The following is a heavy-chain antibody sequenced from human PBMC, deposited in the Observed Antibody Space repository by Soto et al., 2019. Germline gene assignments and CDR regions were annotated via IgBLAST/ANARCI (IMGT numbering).Heavy chain of an antibody. V-gene: IGHV3-53*01. CDR1: GFTVSSNY. D-gene: IGHD3-9*01. Sequence: GGSLRLSCAASGFTVSSNYMSWVRQAPGKGLEWVSVIYSDGSAYYADYATRRFTISRYNSKNKMYLQLNIRRAEDTAAYDCSRGRRQLRYDALDIWGQGTMVTVSS. CDR3: SRGRRQLRYDALDI. CDR2: IYSDGSA. J-gene: IGHJ3*02.